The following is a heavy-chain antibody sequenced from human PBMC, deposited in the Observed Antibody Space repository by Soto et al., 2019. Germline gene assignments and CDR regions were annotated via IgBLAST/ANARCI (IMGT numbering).Heavy chain of an antibody. CDR3: AKDGVGWVTTVSYFDS. D-gene: IGHD4-4*01. CDR1: GFTFSSFA. V-gene: IGHV3-23*01. J-gene: IGHJ4*02. Sequence: EVQLLESGGGLVQSGGSQRLSCAASGFTFSSFAMNWVRQAPGKGLEWVSTISVSGDTTTYADSVKGRFTISRDNSMDTLYLQMNSLRAEDTALYFCAKDGVGWVTTVSYFDSWGQGTRVTVSS. CDR2: ISVSGDTT.